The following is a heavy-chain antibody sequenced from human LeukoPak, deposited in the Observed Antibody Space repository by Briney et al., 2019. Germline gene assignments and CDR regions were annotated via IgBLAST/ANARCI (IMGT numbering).Heavy chain of an antibody. V-gene: IGHV3-23*01. CDR1: GFTFSSYA. Sequence: GGSLRLSCAASGFTFSSYAMSWVRQAPGKGLEWVSAISGSGGSTYYADSVKGRFTISRDNSKNTLYLQMNSLRAEDTAVYYCAKGGRLDFDLLSDTFDYWGQGTLVTVSS. J-gene: IGHJ4*02. CDR2: ISGSGGST. D-gene: IGHD3-9*01. CDR3: AKGGRLDFDLLSDTFDY.